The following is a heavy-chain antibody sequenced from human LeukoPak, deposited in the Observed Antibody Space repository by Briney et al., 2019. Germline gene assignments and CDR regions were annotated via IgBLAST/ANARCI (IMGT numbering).Heavy chain of an antibody. CDR3: ARDFPNYYDSSGHTIDAFDI. V-gene: IGHV4-4*07. CDR1: GGSISSYY. D-gene: IGHD3-22*01. J-gene: IGHJ3*02. CDR2: IYTSGST. Sequence: KPSETLSLTCTVSGGSISSYYWSWIRQPAGKGLEWIGRIYTSGSTNYNPSLKSRVTMSVDTSKNQFSLKLSSVTAAVTAVYYCARDFPNYYDSSGHTIDAFDIWGQGTMVTVSS.